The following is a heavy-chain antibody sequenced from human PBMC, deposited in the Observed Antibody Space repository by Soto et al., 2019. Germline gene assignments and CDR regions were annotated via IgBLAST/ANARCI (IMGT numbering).Heavy chain of an antibody. D-gene: IGHD1-20*01. CDR1: GGSIRSGSYY. Sequence: PSETLSLTCIVSGGSIRSGSYYWGWIRQTPGRGLEWIGCVHESGSTDYNPSLRGRVIISLHTSKSQFSLSLRSATAADTATYYCARGTRALITSFFAYWGQGTPVTVSS. CDR2: VHESGST. J-gene: IGHJ4*02. CDR3: ARGTRALITSFFAY. V-gene: IGHV4-61*01.